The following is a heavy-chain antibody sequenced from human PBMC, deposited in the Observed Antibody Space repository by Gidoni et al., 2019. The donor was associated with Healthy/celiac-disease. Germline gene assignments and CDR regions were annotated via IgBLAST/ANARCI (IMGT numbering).Heavy chain of an antibody. CDR3: ARYRFDTVTSYYFDY. Sequence: EVQLVESGGGLVKPGGSMRLSCSASGFTFSSYSMNWVRLAPGKGLEWVSSISSSSSYIYYADSVKGRFTISRDNAKNSLYLQMNSLRAEDTAVYYCARYRFDTVTSYYFDYWGQGTLVTVSS. D-gene: IGHD4-17*01. CDR1: GFTFSSYS. V-gene: IGHV3-21*01. CDR2: ISSSSSYI. J-gene: IGHJ4*02.